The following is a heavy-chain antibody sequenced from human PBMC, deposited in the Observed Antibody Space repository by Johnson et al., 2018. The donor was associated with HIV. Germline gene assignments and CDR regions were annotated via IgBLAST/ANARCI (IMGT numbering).Heavy chain of an antibody. V-gene: IGHV3-30*18. CDR1: GFTFNSHG. J-gene: IGHJ3*02. Sequence: QVQLVESGGAVVQPGRSLRLSCAASGFTFNSHGMHWVRQAPGKGLEWVAFISYDESNNYYADSVKGRFTISRDNSKSTLFLQMSILRGEDTGVYYCAKSLGQQLVVVDAFDITGQGTMVTVSS. CDR3: AKSLGQQLVVVDAFDI. D-gene: IGHD6-13*01. CDR2: ISYDESNN.